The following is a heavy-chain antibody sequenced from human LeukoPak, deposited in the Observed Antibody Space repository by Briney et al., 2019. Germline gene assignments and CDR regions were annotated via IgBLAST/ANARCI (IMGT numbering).Heavy chain of an antibody. D-gene: IGHD5-18*01. V-gene: IGHV4-59*08. J-gene: IGHJ4*02. CDR3: ARLGKSGALRAIQLWHFDY. Sequence: PSETLSLTCTVSGGSISSYYWSWIRQPPGKGLEWIGYIYYSGSTYYNPSLKSRVTISVDTSKNQFSLKLSSVTAADTAVYYCARLGKSGALRAIQLWHFDYWGQGTLVTVSS. CDR1: GGSISSYY. CDR2: IYYSGST.